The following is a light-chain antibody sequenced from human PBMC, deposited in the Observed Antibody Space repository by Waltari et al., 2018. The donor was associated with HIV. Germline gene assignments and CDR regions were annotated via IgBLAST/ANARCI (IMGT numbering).Light chain of an antibody. CDR3: QAWDSSTAV. V-gene: IGLV3-1*01. Sequence: SYELTQPPSVSVSPGQTASIPCSGDNLGDKFACWYQQKPGQSPVVVVYQDTRRPSGIPERFSGSNSGNTATLTISGTQAMDEADYYCQAWDSSTAVFGGGTKLTVL. CDR1: NLGDKF. CDR2: QDT. J-gene: IGLJ2*01.